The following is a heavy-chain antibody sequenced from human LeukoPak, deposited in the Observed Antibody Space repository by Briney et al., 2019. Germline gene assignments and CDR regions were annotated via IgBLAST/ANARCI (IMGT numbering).Heavy chain of an antibody. J-gene: IGHJ4*02. Sequence: GGSLRLSCAASGFTFSSYWMSWVRQAPGKGLEWVANIKQDGSEKYYVDSVKGRFTISRDNAKNSLYLQMNSLRAEDTAVYYCARGRRWLQSYFDYWGQGTLVTVSS. CDR2: IKQDGSEK. CDR1: GFTFSSYW. V-gene: IGHV3-7*01. D-gene: IGHD5-24*01. CDR3: ARGRRWLQSYFDY.